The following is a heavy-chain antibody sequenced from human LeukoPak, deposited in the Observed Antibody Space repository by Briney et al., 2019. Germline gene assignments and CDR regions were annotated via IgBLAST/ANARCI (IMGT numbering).Heavy chain of an antibody. D-gene: IGHD3-9*01. Sequence: GGSLRLSCAASGFTFSSYSMNWVRQAPGKGLEWVSVIYSGGSTYYADSVKGRFTISRDNSKNTLYLQMNSLRAEDTAVYYCARVAYDILTGYRFDPWGQGTLVTVSS. V-gene: IGHV3-53*01. CDR3: ARVAYDILTGYRFDP. J-gene: IGHJ5*02. CDR2: IYSGGST. CDR1: GFTFSSYS.